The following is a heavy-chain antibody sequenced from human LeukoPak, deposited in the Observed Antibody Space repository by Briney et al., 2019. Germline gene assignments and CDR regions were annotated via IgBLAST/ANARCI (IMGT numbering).Heavy chain of an antibody. CDR1: GGTFISYA. J-gene: IGHJ6*03. Sequence: GASVKVSCKASGGTFISYAIIWVRQAPGQGLEWMGGIIPMFGTAHYAQKFQGRVTITTDESTSTAYMELSSLRSEDTAVYYCARDLGMRGYYYMDVWGKGTTVTVSS. CDR2: IIPMFGTA. V-gene: IGHV1-69*05. CDR3: ARDLGMRGYYYMDV.